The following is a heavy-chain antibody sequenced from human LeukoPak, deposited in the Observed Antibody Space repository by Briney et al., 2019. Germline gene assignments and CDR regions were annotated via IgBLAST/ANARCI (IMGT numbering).Heavy chain of an antibody. D-gene: IGHD4-23*01. CDR3: VKDFGGNSDY. Sequence: GGSLRLSCAASRFNVDNYWMHWVRQAPGKGLVWVSRINEDGRVTSYAGSVRGRFTTSRDSVENTLHLQMNSLRAEDTAVYYCVKDFGGNSDYWGQGTLVTVSS. CDR2: INEDGRVT. V-gene: IGHV3-74*01. J-gene: IGHJ4*02. CDR1: RFNVDNYW.